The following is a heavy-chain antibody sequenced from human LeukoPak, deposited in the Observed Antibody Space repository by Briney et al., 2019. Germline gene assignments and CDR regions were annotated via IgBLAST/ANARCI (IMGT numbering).Heavy chain of an antibody. CDR3: AREKSSSNWFDP. CDR2: IYYSGST. D-gene: IGHD6-13*01. CDR1: VGSISSYY. J-gene: IGHJ5*02. Sequence: SETLSLTCTVSVGSISSYYWSWIRQHPGKGLEWIGYIYYSGSTYYNPSLKSRVTISVDTSKNQFSLKLSSVTAADTAVYYCAREKSSSNWFDPWGQGTLVTVSS. V-gene: IGHV4-59*06.